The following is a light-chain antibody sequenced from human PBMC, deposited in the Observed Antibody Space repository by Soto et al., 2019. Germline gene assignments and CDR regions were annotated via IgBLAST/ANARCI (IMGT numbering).Light chain of an antibody. V-gene: IGLV2-14*01. Sequence: QSVVNQPAAVSGSPGQPITICCTGTSSDLAIYNYVSWYQQQPGKAPKLMIYQVTNRPSGVSNRFSGSRSGNTASLTISGLQAEYEADYYCSSYTDSSNYVFGTGTKVTVL. CDR1: SSDLAIYNY. J-gene: IGLJ1*01. CDR2: QVT. CDR3: SSYTDSSNYV.